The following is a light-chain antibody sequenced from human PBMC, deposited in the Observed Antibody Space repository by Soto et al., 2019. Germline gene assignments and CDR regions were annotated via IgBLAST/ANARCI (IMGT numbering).Light chain of an antibody. J-gene: IGLJ1*01. CDR1: SSNIGFNT. CDR3: ATWDDKMNGYV. CDR2: SDY. Sequence: QSALTQPPSASGAPGQGVSISCSGTSSNIGFNTVNWYQQLPGAAPKVLIHSDYQRPSGVPDRFSAFKSDTSATLAISGLQSEDEADYYCATWDDKMNGYVFGTGTKVTVL. V-gene: IGLV1-44*01.